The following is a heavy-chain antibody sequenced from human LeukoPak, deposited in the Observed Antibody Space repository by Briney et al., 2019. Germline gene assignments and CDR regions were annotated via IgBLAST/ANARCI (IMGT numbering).Heavy chain of an antibody. V-gene: IGHV4-39*01. J-gene: IGHJ5*02. D-gene: IGHD3-16*01. CDR1: GGSITRNGYY. CDR2: SQNADHR. CDR3: VTLLDYCSDYKCTAWGT. Sequence: PSKTLSLICSVSGGSITRNGYYWGWIRQPPGKRLEWLGHSQNADHRYYNPSLNSRISMSVDMSKNQVSLNLRSVTAADTAVYYCVTLLDYCSDYKCTAWGTWGQGPPLTVSS.